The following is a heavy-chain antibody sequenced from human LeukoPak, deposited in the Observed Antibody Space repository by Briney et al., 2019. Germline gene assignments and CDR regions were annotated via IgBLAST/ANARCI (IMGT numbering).Heavy chain of an antibody. J-gene: IGHJ5*02. CDR2: IYYSGST. CDR3: ARVAYSSGWYGWFDP. V-gene: IGHV4-59*01. D-gene: IGHD6-19*01. CDR1: GGSISSYY. Sequence: SETLSLTCTVSGGSISSYYWSWIRQPPGKALEWIGYIYYSGSTNYNPSLKSRVTISVDTSKDQFSLKLSSVTAADTAVYYCARVAYSSGWYGWFDPWGQGTLVTVSS.